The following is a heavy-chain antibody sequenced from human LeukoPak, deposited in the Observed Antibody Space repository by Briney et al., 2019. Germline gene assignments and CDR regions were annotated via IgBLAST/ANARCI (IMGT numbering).Heavy chain of an antibody. CDR2: INWNAVGT. J-gene: IGHJ3*02. V-gene: IGHV3-20*04. D-gene: IGHD2-21*02. CDR3: ARGVVVTAILAVAFDI. CDR1: GFTFDDYG. Sequence: GGSLRLSCAASGFTFDDYGMSWVRRSPGKGLEGFFGINWNAVGTGYADSVKGRFSVSRENAKSSLYLQMNTLRDESTALYYCARGVVVTAILAVAFDIWGQGTMVTVSS.